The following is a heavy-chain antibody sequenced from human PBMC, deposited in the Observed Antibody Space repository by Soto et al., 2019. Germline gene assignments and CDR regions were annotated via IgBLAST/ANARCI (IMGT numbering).Heavy chain of an antibody. J-gene: IGHJ6*02. CDR1: GFTFSSNT. V-gene: IGHV3-21*01. Sequence: EVQVVESGGGLVKPGGSLRLSCAASGFTFSSNTMNWVRQAPGKGLEWVSSISSSSTYIYYADSLKGRFTISRDNAKNSLYLQMNSLRAADSAVYHCARDKKLPHDSGTIYNYYGMDVWGQGTTVTVSS. CDR2: ISSSSTYI. D-gene: IGHD3-10*01. CDR3: ARDKKLPHDSGTIYNYYGMDV.